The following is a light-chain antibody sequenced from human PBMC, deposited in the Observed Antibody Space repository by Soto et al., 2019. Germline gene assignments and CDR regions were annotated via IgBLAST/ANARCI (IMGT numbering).Light chain of an antibody. V-gene: IGLV2-14*01. CDR3: SSYAGSNNYV. Sequence: QSALTQAASVSGSPGQSITISCTGTSSDVGAYDYVTWYQQHPGKAPKVMIYKVSNRPSGVSNRFSGSKSGNTASLTISGLQAEDEADYYCSSYAGSNNYVFGTGTKLTVL. CDR1: SSDVGAYDY. CDR2: KVS. J-gene: IGLJ1*01.